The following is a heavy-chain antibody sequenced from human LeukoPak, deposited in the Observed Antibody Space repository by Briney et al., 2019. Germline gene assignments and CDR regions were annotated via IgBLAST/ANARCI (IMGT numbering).Heavy chain of an antibody. CDR3: ARDIGRSSWSDY. J-gene: IGHJ4*02. CDR2: INQDGRAK. D-gene: IGHD6-13*01. V-gene: IGHV3-7*01. Sequence: PGESLLLSCAASGFTFSSYWMSWVRQAPGKGLELVANINQDGRAKYFVDSVKGRFTISRDNAKNSLYLHMNSLRAEDTAVYYCARDIGRSSWSDYWGQGTLVTVSS. CDR1: GFTFSSYW.